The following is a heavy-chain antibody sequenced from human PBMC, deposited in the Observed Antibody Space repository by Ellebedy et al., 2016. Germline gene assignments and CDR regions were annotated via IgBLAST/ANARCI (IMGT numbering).Heavy chain of an antibody. V-gene: IGHV3-9*01. CDR2: ITWNSGLM. D-gene: IGHD6-13*01. J-gene: IGHJ4*02. CDR1: GGSISGHY. Sequence: GGSLRLXXSVTGGSISGHYWSWIRQVPGKGLEWVAAITWNSGLMDYADSVKGRFTISRDNAKHSLYLEMNDLKVEDSALYYCAKDIGSSNIFESWGQGTLVAVSS. CDR3: AKDIGSSNIFES.